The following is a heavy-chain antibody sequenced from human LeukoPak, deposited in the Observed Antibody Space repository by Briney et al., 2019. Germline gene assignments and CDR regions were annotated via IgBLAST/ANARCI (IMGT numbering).Heavy chain of an antibody. CDR1: GGSFSGYY. CDR2: INHSGSS. Sequence: SETPSLTCAVYGGSFSGYYWSWIRQPPGKGLEWIGEINHSGSSNYNASLKSRVTIPDDTSKNQFSLKLSSVTSAHTAMYYCARLVCGGDCYSDYWGQGTLVTV. D-gene: IGHD2-21*02. V-gene: IGHV4-34*01. CDR3: ARLVCGGDCYSDY. J-gene: IGHJ4*02.